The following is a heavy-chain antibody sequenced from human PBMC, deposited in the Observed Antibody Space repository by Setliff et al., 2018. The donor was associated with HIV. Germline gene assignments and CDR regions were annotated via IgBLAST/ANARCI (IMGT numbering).Heavy chain of an antibody. CDR2: ISVYNGKG. D-gene: IGHD4-17*01. V-gene: IGHV1-18*04. CDR1: SNTFINDV. J-gene: IGHJ4*02. Sequence: ASVKVSCEASSNTFINDVFNWVRQAPGQGLEWMGWISVYNGKGNYAQKFQDRISMTTDTSTSTVYMELRSLVSDDTAVYYCARRATTGDYHHFFDFWGQGTLVTSPQ. CDR3: ARRATTGDYHHFFDF.